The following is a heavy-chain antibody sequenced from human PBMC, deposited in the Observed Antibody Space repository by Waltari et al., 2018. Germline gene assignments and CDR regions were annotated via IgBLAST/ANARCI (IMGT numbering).Heavy chain of an antibody. CDR3: ARYRYGQDVFDI. J-gene: IGHJ3*02. CDR2: MYYSGST. D-gene: IGHD3-16*02. Sequence: QVQLQESGPGLVKPSETLSLICSVSGYSISYNYPWGWIRQPPGKGLEWIGSMYYSGSTYYNPSLKSRVTVSGDTSKNQFSLKLSSVAAADTAVYYCARYRYGQDVFDIWGQGTMVTVSS. V-gene: IGHV4-38-2*02. CDR1: GYSISYNYP.